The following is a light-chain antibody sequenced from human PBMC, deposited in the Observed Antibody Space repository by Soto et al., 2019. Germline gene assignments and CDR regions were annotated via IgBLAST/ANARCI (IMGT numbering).Light chain of an antibody. CDR1: STDVGAYNY. CDR2: YVT. V-gene: IGLV2-14*01. Sequence: QAVVTQPASVSGSPGQSITISCTGTSTDVGAYNYVSWYQQHPGKAPKLVIFYVTNRPSEVSDGFSGSKSGNTASLAISGLQFVDGADYYCSSYRGTSTPVFAGGPRLTVL. J-gene: IGLJ2*01. CDR3: SSYRGTSTPV.